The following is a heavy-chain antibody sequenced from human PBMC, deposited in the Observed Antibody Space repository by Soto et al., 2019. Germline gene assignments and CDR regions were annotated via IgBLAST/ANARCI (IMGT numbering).Heavy chain of an antibody. J-gene: IGHJ4*02. CDR1: GFSFSSYA. Sequence: GGSLRLSCAASGFSFSSYAMSWVRQSPGKGLEWVSSISRSGNSTYSADSVRGRFTISRDNSKNTLYLQMYSLRAEDTAVYYFAKDAKILDWLPTSYYYDFWGRGALVTVSS. V-gene: IGHV3-23*01. D-gene: IGHD3-9*01. CDR2: ISRSGNST. CDR3: AKDAKILDWLPTSYYYDF.